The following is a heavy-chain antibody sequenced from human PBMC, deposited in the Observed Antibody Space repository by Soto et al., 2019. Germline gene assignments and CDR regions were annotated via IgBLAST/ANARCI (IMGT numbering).Heavy chain of an antibody. J-gene: IGHJ5*01. D-gene: IGHD4-17*01. CDR2: IYSDEST. V-gene: IGHV3-53*01. Sequence: AEGSLRLSCVVSGSSVSRNYISWVRQAPGKGLECVSVIYSDESTYYADSVEGRFTISRDNSKKMVFLKMDSLRVEDTAVYYCARIHGDYDLFDTWGGGTMETV. CDR3: ARIHGDYDLFDT. CDR1: GSSVSRNY.